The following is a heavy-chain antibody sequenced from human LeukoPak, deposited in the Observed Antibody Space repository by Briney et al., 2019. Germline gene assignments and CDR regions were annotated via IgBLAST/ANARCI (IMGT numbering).Heavy chain of an antibody. Sequence: GRSLRLSCAASGFTFSIYGMHWVRQAPGKGLEWVSVIWYDGSNKYYADSVKGRFTISRDNSKNTLYLEMNSLRAEDMAVYYCAKDRGRWSYDAVDYWGQGTQVTVSS. D-gene: IGHD1-26*01. CDR1: GFTFSIYG. V-gene: IGHV3-33*06. CDR3: AKDRGRWSYDAVDY. CDR2: IWYDGSNK. J-gene: IGHJ4*02.